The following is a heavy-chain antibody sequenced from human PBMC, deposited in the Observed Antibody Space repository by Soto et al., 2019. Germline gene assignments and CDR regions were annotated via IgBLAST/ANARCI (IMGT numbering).Heavy chain of an antibody. CDR1: GYTFTSYD. CDR2: MNPNSGNT. CDR3: ALSSGWYLNFDY. V-gene: IGHV1-8*01. D-gene: IGHD6-19*01. Sequence: ASVKASCKASGYTFTSYDINWVRQATGQGLEWMGWMNPNSGNTGYAQKFQGRVTMTRNTSISTAYMELSSLRSEDTAVYYCALSSGWYLNFDYWGQGTLVTVSS. J-gene: IGHJ4*02.